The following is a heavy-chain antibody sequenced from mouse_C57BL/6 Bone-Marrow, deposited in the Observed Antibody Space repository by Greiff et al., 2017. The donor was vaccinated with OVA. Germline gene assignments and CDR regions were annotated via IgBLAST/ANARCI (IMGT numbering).Heavy chain of an antibody. CDR2: IYPRDGST. Sequence: VHLVESGPELVKPGASVKLSCKASGYTFTSYDINWVKQRPGQGLEWIGWIYPRDGSTKYNEKFKGKATLTVDTSSSTAYMELHSLTSEDSAVYFCARYSNYEKYAMDYWGQGTSVTVSS. CDR3: ARYSNYEKYAMDY. J-gene: IGHJ4*01. V-gene: IGHV1-85*01. D-gene: IGHD2-5*01. CDR1: GYTFTSYD.